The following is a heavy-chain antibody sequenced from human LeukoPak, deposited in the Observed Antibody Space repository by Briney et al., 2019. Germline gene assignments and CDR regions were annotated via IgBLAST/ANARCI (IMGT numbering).Heavy chain of an antibody. CDR2: FSGSGDST. CDR1: GFTFRTYA. Sequence: GGSLRLSCAASGFTFRTYAMSWVRRAPGKGLEWVSAFSGSGDSTYYADSVKGRFTISRDNSKNTLYLQMNSLRAEDTAIYYCAKACSMPTPTPYYFDYWGQGTLVTVSS. CDR3: AKACSMPTPTPYYFDY. J-gene: IGHJ4*02. V-gene: IGHV3-23*01. D-gene: IGHD5-24*01.